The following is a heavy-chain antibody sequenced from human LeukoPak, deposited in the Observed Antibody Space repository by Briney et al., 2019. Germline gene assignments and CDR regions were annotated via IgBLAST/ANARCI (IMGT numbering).Heavy chain of an antibody. CDR3: ARVPSVDTAMADY. CDR1: GGTFSSYA. D-gene: IGHD5-18*01. V-gene: IGHV1-69*04. CDR2: IIPILGIA. J-gene: IGHJ4*02. Sequence: SVKVSCKASGGTFSSYAISWVRQAPGQGLEWMGRIIPILGIANYAQKFQGRVTITADKSTSTAYMELSSLRSEDTAVYYCARVPSVDTAMADYWGQGTLVTVSS.